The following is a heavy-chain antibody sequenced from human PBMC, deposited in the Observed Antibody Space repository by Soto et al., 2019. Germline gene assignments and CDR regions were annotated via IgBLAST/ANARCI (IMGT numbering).Heavy chain of an antibody. V-gene: IGHV3-23*01. CDR1: GVTFSSYA. D-gene: IGHD2-21*02. J-gene: IGHJ4*02. CDR3: AKAVTHSYFDY. Sequence: GGSLRLSCAASGVTFSSYAVGWVRQAPGKGLEWVSAINPSGDNTYFAAPVKGRFTISRDNSKNTLYLQMNSLRAEDTAIYYCAKAVTHSYFDYWGQGTMVTVSS. CDR2: INPSGDNT.